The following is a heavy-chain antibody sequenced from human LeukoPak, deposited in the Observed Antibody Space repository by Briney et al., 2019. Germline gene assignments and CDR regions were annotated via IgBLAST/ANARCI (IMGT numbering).Heavy chain of an antibody. J-gene: IGHJ4*02. V-gene: IGHV3-21*06. CDR1: GFTFRTYS. CDR2: ISSTSTYI. Sequence: GSLRLSCAASGFTFRTYSMNWVRQAPGKGLEWVSSISSTSTYIYYADSMKGRFIISRDNARNSLYLEMNSLRAEDTAVYYCARIIGISGTYPTDYWGQGTLVTVSS. D-gene: IGHD1-26*01. CDR3: ARIIGISGTYPTDY.